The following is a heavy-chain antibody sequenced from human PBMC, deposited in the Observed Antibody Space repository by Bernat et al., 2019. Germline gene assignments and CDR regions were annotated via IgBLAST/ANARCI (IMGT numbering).Heavy chain of an antibody. CDR3: ARDQGLPPQDYYGMDV. V-gene: IGHV3-48*01. J-gene: IGHJ6*02. Sequence: EVQLVESGGGLVQPGGSLRLSCAASGFTFSSYSMNWVRQAPGKGLEWVSYISSSSSNIYYADSVKGRFTISRDNAKNSLYLQMNSLRAEDTAVYYCARDQGLPPQDYYGMDVWGQGTTVTVSS. CDR1: GFTFSSYS. CDR2: ISSSSSNI.